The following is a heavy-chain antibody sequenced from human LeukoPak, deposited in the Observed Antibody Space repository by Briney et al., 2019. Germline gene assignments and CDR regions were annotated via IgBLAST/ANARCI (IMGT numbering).Heavy chain of an antibody. CDR3: ARVQYQLLQPENWFDP. CDR2: IYYSGST. J-gene: IGHJ5*02. Sequence: SETLSLTCTDSGGSISSYYWSCIPQPPRKGLEWNGYIYYSGSTNYNPSLKSRVTISVDTSKNQFSLKLGSVTAADTAVYYCARVQYQLLQPENWFDPWGQGTLVTVSS. CDR1: GGSISSYY. D-gene: IGHD2-2*01. V-gene: IGHV4-59*01.